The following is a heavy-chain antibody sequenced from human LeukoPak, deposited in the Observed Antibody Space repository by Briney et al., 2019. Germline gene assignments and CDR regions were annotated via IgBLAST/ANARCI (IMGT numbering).Heavy chain of an antibody. J-gene: IGHJ4*02. V-gene: IGHV3-53*01. CDR2: IYSGGST. Sequence: GGSLRLSCAASGCIVSSNYMNWVRQAPGKGLEWVSVIYSGGSTYYADSVKGRFTISRDNSKNTLYLQMNSLRAEDTAVYYCARGQNIPAWGQGTLVTVSS. CDR3: ARGQNIPA. D-gene: IGHD1/OR15-1a*01. CDR1: GCIVSSNY.